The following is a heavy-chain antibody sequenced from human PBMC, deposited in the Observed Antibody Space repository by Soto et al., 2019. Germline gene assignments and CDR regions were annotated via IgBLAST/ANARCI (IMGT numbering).Heavy chain of an antibody. J-gene: IGHJ4*02. CDR3: ARAPKVSGSSQTRPDF. D-gene: IGHD6-6*01. Sequence: SETLSLTCSIYSGSFSGYYWSWIRQPPGKGLEWIGEISQSGNTNYSPSLKSRVSISIDTSMKQFSLNLASVSAADTAVYYCARAPKVSGSSQTRPDFWGQGTLVTVSS. V-gene: IGHV4-34*01. CDR1: SGSFSGYY. CDR2: ISQSGNT.